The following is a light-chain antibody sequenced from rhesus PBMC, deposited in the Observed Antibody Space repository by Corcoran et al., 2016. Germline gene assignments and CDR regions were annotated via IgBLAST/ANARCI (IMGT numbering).Light chain of an antibody. CDR2: DAS. J-gene: IGKJ4*01. V-gene: IGKV1-28*02. CDR1: QGISSY. Sequence: DIQMTQSPSSLSASVGDTVTITCRARQGISSYSNWFQQKPGKAPKLLFYDASSLESGVPSRFSGIGSWTDFTLTISSLQPEDFAAYYCRLRKSESLTFGGGTRVEIK. CDR3: RLRKSESLT.